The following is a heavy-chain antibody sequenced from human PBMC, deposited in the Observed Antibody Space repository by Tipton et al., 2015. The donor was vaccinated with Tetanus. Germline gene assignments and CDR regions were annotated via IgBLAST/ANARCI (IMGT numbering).Heavy chain of an antibody. CDR3: ARGLIDDFLGSRIYFDS. Sequence: TLSLTCTVSGGSVRSGDYSWSWIRQHPGRGLEWIGYMFYNGDAFYNPSLKSRLAMSLDASKNLFSLNLTSVTAADTAVYFCARGLIDDFLGSRIYFDSWGPGTLVTVSS. J-gene: IGHJ4*02. CDR1: GGSVRSGDYS. D-gene: IGHD3-16*01. V-gene: IGHV4-31*03. CDR2: MFYNGDA.